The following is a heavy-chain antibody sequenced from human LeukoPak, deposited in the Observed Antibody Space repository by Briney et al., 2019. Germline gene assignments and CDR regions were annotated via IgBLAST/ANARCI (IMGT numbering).Heavy chain of an antibody. D-gene: IGHD7-27*01. CDR1: GFTFSNYA. Sequence: PGGSLGLSCAASGFTFSNYAMSWVRQAPGKGLEWVSAISGSGDSTYYADSVKGRFTISRDNSKNTVYLQMNSLRAEDTAVYYCAKGWGFFEHWGQGTLANVFS. V-gene: IGHV3-23*01. CDR2: ISGSGDST. CDR3: AKGWGFFEH. J-gene: IGHJ4*02.